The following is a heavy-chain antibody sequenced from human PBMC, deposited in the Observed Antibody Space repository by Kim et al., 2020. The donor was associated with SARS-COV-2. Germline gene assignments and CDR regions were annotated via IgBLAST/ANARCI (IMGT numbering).Heavy chain of an antibody. Sequence: GGSLRLSCAASGFTFSSYAMHWVRQAPGKGLEWVTLISYDGSNKYYSDSVKGRFTISRDNSKNTLYLQMNSLRAEDTAVYYCARSVGGSYWSFDLWGRGT. D-gene: IGHD1-26*01. J-gene: IGHJ2*01. CDR3: ARSVGGSYWSFDL. V-gene: IGHV3-30-3*01. CDR2: ISYDGSNK. CDR1: GFTFSSYA.